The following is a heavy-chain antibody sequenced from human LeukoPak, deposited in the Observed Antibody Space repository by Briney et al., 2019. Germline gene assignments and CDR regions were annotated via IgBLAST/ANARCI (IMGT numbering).Heavy chain of an antibody. Sequence: PSETLSLTCTVSGGSISSSSYYWGWIRQPPGKGLEWIGSIYYSGSTYYNPSLKSRVTISVDTSKNQFSLKLSSVTAADTAVYYCARLKTEKYSSGWDFDYWGQGTLVTVSS. CDR1: GGSISSSSYY. D-gene: IGHD6-19*01. J-gene: IGHJ4*02. CDR2: IYYSGST. CDR3: ARLKTEKYSSGWDFDY. V-gene: IGHV4-39*01.